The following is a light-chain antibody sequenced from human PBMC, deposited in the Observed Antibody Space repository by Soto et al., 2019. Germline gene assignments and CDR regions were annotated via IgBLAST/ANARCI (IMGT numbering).Light chain of an antibody. J-gene: IGKJ2*01. Sequence: EIVLTQSPGTLSLSPGERATLSCRASQNISSNNLAWYQQKPGQAPRLLIYGASSRATGTPDRFSGSGSGTVFTLTITRLEPEDFAVFHCQQYGSSSSFGQGTTLEI. CDR3: QQYGSSSS. CDR1: QNISSNN. V-gene: IGKV3-20*01. CDR2: GAS.